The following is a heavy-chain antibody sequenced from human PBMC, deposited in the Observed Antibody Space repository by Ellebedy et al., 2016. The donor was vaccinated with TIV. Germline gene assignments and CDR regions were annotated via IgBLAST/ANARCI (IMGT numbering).Heavy chain of an antibody. CDR1: GGTFSIYA. J-gene: IGHJ4*02. CDR2: ITPVFGKP. D-gene: IGHD3-3*01. CDR3: ARGGFYDPPDV. Sequence: ASVKVSCKASGGTFSIYAVSWVRQAPGRGLEWMGDITPVFGKPNYAQQFQGRVKITADESTSTAYMELSSLRSEDTAVYYCARGGFYDPPDVWGQGTLVTVSS. V-gene: IGHV1-69*13.